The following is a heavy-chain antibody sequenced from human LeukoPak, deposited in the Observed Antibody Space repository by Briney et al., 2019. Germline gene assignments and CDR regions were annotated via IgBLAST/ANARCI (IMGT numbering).Heavy chain of an antibody. CDR3: ARISLAYCSSTSCYGFDT. Sequence: SETLSLTCTVSGYSISSGYYWGWIRQPPGKGLEWIGSIYHSGSTYYNPSLKSRVSISVDTSKNQFSLKLSSVTAADTAVYYCARISLAYCSSTSCYGFDTWGRGTMVTVSS. CDR1: GYSISSGYY. J-gene: IGHJ3*02. V-gene: IGHV4-38-2*02. CDR2: IYHSGST. D-gene: IGHD2-2*01.